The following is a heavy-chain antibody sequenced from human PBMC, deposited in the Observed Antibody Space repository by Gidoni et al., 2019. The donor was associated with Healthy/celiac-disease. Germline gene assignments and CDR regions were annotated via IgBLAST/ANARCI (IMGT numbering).Heavy chain of an antibody. Sequence: QVQLVQSGAEVKKPGSSVTVSCKASGGTFSSSAISWVRQAPGQGLEWMGRIIPILGIANYAQKFQGRVTITADKSTSTAYMELSSLRSEDTAVYYCARGRVVVNGGDWFDPWGQGTLVTVSS. CDR1: GGTFSSSA. D-gene: IGHD2-15*01. CDR3: ARGRVVVNGGDWFDP. J-gene: IGHJ5*02. V-gene: IGHV1-69*04. CDR2: IIPILGIA.